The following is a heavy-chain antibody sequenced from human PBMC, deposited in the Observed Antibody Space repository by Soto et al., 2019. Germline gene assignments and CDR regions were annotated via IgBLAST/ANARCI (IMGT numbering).Heavy chain of an antibody. J-gene: IGHJ6*02. D-gene: IGHD1-26*01. CDR3: AKVISGSYYVRHYYYYGMDV. V-gene: IGHV3-30*18. CDR2: ISYDGSNK. CDR1: GFTFSSYG. Sequence: PGGSLRLSCAASGFTFSSYGMHWVRQAPGKGLEWVAVISYDGSNKYYADSVKGRFTISRDNSKNTLYLQMNSLRAEDTAVYYCAKVISGSYYVRHYYYYGMDVWGQGTTVTVS.